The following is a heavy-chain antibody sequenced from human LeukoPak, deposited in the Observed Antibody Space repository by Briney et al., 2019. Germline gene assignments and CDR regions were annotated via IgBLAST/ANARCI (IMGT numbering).Heavy chain of an antibody. J-gene: IGHJ6*03. CDR3: AREGYCGGGSCYVYYYYYYMDV. CDR2: IYYSGST. Sequence: SETLSLTCTVSGGSISSSSYYWGWIRQPPGKGLEWIGSIYYSGSTYYNPSLKSRVTISVDTSKNQFSLKLSSVTAADTAVYYCAREGYCGGGSCYVYYYYYYMDVWGKGTTVTVSS. D-gene: IGHD2-15*01. V-gene: IGHV4-39*02. CDR1: GGSISSSSYY.